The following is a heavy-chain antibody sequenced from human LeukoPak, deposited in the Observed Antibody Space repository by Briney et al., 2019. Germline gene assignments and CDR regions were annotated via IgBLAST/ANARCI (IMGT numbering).Heavy chain of an antibody. J-gene: IGHJ6*02. V-gene: IGHV3-48*03. CDR2: IDGSGSTK. CDR3: ARDPRGQVTVVAGQKYYYYGLDV. D-gene: IGHD3/OR15-3a*01. Sequence: PGGSLRLSCAASGFTFSDSEMNWVRQAPGKGLEWVSYIDGSGSTKYYADSVKGRFTISRDNAKNSLYLQMTSLRVEDTAIYYCARDPRGQVTVVAGQKYYYYGLDVWGQGTTVTVYS. CDR1: GFTFSDSE.